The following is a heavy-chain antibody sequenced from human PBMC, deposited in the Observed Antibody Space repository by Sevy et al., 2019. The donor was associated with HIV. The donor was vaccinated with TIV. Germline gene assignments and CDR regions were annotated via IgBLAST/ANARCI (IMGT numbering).Heavy chain of an antibody. CDR3: ARDWDTTSVWASDI. D-gene: IGHD1-1*01. J-gene: IGHJ3*02. CDR2: IDWNGGNT. V-gene: IGHV3-20*04. Sequence: GGSLRLSCAASGFTFDDYGMSWVRQAPGKGLEWVSGIDWNGGNTDYADSVKGRFTISRDNAKTSLYLQMNSLRAEDTALYYCARDWDTTSVWASDIWGQGTMVTVSS. CDR1: GFTFDDYG.